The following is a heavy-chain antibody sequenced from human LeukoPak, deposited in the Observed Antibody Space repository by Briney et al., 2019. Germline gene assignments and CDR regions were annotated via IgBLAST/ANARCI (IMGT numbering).Heavy chain of an antibody. Sequence: ASVKVFCKASGDTFSSSGISWVRQAPGQGLEWMGWMSVYSVTTNQAQKFQGRVTMTTDTPTSTAYLELRSLRSDDTALYYCARGWVPGYNGMDVWGQGTTVTVTS. CDR1: GDTFSSSG. J-gene: IGHJ6*02. D-gene: IGHD3-10*01. CDR3: ARGWVPGYNGMDV. CDR2: MSVYSVTT. V-gene: IGHV1-18*01.